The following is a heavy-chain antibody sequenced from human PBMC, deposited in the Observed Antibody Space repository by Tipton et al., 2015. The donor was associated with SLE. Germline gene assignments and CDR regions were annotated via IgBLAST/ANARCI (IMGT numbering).Heavy chain of an antibody. CDR1: GGSISSRTHY. V-gene: IGHV4-31*03. CDR2: IYYSGNT. J-gene: IGHJ5*02. Sequence: TLSLTCTVSGGSISSRTHYWAWIRQRPGKGLEWIGYIYYSGNTYYNPSLKSRSTISLDTSKNQFSLKLTSVTAADTAVYYCAKAEAGDNWFDPWGQGTLVTVSS. D-gene: IGHD6-13*01. CDR3: AKAEAGDNWFDP.